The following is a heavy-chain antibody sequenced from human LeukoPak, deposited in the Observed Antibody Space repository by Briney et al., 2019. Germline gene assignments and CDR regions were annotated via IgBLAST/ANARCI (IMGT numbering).Heavy chain of an antibody. V-gene: IGHV3-11*05. D-gene: IGHD1-26*01. J-gene: IGHJ4*02. CDR2: ISSSSYT. CDR1: GFTFSDYY. CDR3: ARVGGVYFDY. Sequence: GGSLRLSCAASGFTFSDYYMSWIRQPPGKGLEWVSHISSSSYTNYADSVKGRFTISRDNAKNSLYLQMNSLRAEDTAVYYCARVGGVYFDYWGQGTLVTVSS.